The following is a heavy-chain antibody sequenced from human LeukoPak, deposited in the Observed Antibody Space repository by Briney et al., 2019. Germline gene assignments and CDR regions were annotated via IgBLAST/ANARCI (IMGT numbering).Heavy chain of an antibody. V-gene: IGHV3-30-3*01. CDR2: ISYDGSNK. D-gene: IGHD1-26*01. CDR1: GFTFSSYA. J-gene: IGHJ3*02. Sequence: PGGSLRLSCAASGFTFSSYAMHWVRQAPGKGLEWVAVISYDGSNKYYADSVKGRFTISRDNSKNTLYLQMNSLRAEDTAVYYCARLAPSTLGATYAFDILGQGTMVTVSS. CDR3: ARLAPSTLGATYAFDI.